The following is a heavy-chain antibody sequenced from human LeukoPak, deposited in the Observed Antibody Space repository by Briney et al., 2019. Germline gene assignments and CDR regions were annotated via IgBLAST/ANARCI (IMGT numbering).Heavy chain of an antibody. D-gene: IGHD4-17*01. CDR2: IHPSSGGT. J-gene: IGHJ4*02. V-gene: IGHV1-2*06. Sequence: ASVKVSCKASGYIFTAYYIHWVRQAPGQGLEWVGRIHPSSGGTEYAQNFQGRVTVTRDTSITTAYMELNKLTSDDTAVYYCARNYGDLDYWGQGTLVTVSS. CDR1: GYIFTAYY. CDR3: ARNYGDLDY.